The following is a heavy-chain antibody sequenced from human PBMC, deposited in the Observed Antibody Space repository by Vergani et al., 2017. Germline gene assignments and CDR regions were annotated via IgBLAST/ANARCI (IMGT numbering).Heavy chain of an antibody. V-gene: IGHV4-38-2*01. CDR3: ARLDGLYDSGSQKYYHFYGMDV. Sequence: QVQLQESGPGLVKSSETLSLTCAVSGDSITSGCYWGWIRQPPGKGLEWIGNIYHSGTTYYNPSLKSRVTISVDTSRNQFSLKLSSVTAADTAVYYCARLDGLYDSGSQKYYHFYGMDVWGQGTAVTV. CDR2: IYHSGTT. CDR1: GDSITSGCY. J-gene: IGHJ6*02. D-gene: IGHD3-10*01.